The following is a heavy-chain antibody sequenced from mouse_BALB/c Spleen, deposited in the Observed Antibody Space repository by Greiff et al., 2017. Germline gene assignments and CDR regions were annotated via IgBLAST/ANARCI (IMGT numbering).Heavy chain of an antibody. V-gene: IGHV5-12-1*01. D-gene: IGHD2-1*01. CDR2: ISDGGSYT. CDR3: ASGKYAYYYAMDY. J-gene: IGHJ4*01. Sequence: VKLVESGGGLVKPGGSLKLSCASSGFAFSSYDMSWVRPTPEKRLECVAYISDGGSYTYYPDNVKGRFTISRDNAKNNLYLQMSSLKSDDTAMYYCASGKYAYYYAMDYWGQGTSVTVSA. CDR1: GFAFSSYD.